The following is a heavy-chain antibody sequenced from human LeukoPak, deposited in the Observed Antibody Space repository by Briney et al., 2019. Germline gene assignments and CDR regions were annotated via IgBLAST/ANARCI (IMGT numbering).Heavy chain of an antibody. V-gene: IGHV3-33*06. CDR2: IWYDGSNK. CDR3: AKIWNDEDY. D-gene: IGHD1-1*01. J-gene: IGHJ4*02. CDR1: GFTFSSYS. Sequence: GGSLRLSCAASGFTFSSYSMNWVRQAPGKGLEWVAVIWYDGSNKYYADSVKGRFTISRDNSKNTLYLQMNSLRAEDTAVYYCAKIWNDEDYWGQGTLVTVSS.